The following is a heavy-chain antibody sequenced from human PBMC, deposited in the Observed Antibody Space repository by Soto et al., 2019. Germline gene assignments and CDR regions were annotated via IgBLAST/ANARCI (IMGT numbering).Heavy chain of an antibody. CDR1: GFTFTSSA. J-gene: IGHJ6*02. Sequence: SVKVSCKASGFTFTSSAVQWVRQARGQRLEWIGWIVVGSGNTNYAQKFQERVTITRDMSTSTAYMELSSLRSEDTAVYYCAADPARVPTPVRSNYYCYYGIDVWGQGTTVTIYS. D-gene: IGHD1-1*01. V-gene: IGHV1-58*01. CDR2: IVVGSGNT. CDR3: AADPARVPTPVRSNYYCYYGIDV.